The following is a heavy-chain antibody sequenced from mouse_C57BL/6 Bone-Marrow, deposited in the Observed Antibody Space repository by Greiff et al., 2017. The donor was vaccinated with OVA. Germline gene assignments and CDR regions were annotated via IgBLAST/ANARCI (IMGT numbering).Heavy chain of an antibody. Sequence: EVQLQQSGAELVRPGASVKLSCTASGFNIKDDYMHWVKQRPEQGLEWIGWIDPENGDTEYASKFQGKATITADTSSHTAYLQLSSLTSEDTAVYYFTSYGNFDYWGQGTTLTVSS. D-gene: IGHD2-1*01. V-gene: IGHV14-4*01. CDR2: IDPENGDT. J-gene: IGHJ2*01. CDR3: TSYGNFDY. CDR1: GFNIKDDY.